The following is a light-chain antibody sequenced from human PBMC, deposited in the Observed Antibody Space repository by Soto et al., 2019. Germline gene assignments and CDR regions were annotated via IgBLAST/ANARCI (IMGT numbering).Light chain of an antibody. Sequence: QSVLTQPPSVSGAPGQRVTISCTGSSSNIGAGYDVYWYQQLPGTAPKLLIYGNNNRPSGVPDRFSGSKSGTSASLAITGLQSQDEADYYCQSYDSSMSGYVFGIGTKGTVL. CDR3: QSYDSSMSGYV. CDR1: SSNIGAGYD. V-gene: IGLV1-40*01. CDR2: GNN. J-gene: IGLJ1*01.